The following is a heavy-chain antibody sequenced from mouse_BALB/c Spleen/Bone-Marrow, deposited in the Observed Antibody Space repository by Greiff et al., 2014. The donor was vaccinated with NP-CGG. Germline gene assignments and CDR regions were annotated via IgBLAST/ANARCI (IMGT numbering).Heavy chain of an antibody. CDR3: SRWEHDALAY. D-gene: IGHD2-3*01. CDR2: INPANGNT. V-gene: IGHV14-3*02. Sequence: EVQLQQSGAELVKPGVSVKLSCKASGFNIKDTYMHWVKQRPEQGLEWIGRINPANGNTKYDPKFQGKATITADTSSNTAYLQLICLITDETAVYYYSRWEHDALAYWGQGTSVTV. J-gene: IGHJ4*01. CDR1: GFNIKDTY.